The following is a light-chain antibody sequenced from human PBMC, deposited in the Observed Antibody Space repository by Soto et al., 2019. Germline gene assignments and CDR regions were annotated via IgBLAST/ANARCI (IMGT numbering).Light chain of an antibody. J-gene: IGKJ1*01. V-gene: IGKV1-5*03. CDR1: QDIGTW. Sequence: DIQMTPSPSTLSASVGDRVTITCRASQDIGTWLAWYQQKPEKAPKVLIYRASHLESGVPSRFSASGSGTEFSLTINSLQADDFATYYCQQYHIYSWTFGQGTKV. CDR2: RAS. CDR3: QQYHIYSWT.